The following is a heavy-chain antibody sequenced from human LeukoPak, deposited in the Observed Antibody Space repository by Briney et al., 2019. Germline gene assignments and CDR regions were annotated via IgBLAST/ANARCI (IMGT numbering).Heavy chain of an antibody. CDR2: INPSGGST. Sequence: ASVKVSCKASGYTFTSYGISWVRQAPGQGLEWMGIINPSGGSTSYAQKFQGRVTMTRDTSTSTVYMELSSLRSEDTAVYYCARAVPRYRYSSSWSDAFDIWGQGTMVTVSS. CDR3: ARAVPRYRYSSSWSDAFDI. J-gene: IGHJ3*02. V-gene: IGHV1-46*01. D-gene: IGHD6-13*01. CDR1: GYTFTSYG.